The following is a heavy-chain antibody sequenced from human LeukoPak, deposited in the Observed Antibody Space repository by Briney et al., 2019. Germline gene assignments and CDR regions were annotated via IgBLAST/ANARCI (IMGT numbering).Heavy chain of an antibody. CDR1: GGSISSSSYY. D-gene: IGHD3-3*01. J-gene: IGHJ5*02. V-gene: IGHV4-39*01. CDR3: ARLLRRNKNWFDP. Sequence: SETLSLTCTVSGGSISSSSYYWGWIRQPPGKGLEWIGSIYYSGSTNYNPSLKSRVTISVDTSKNQFSLKLSSVTAADTAVYYCARLLRRNKNWFDPWGQGTLVTVSS. CDR2: IYYSGST.